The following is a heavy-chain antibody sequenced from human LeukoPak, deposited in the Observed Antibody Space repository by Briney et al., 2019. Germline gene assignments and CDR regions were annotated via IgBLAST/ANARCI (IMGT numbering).Heavy chain of an antibody. Sequence: GGSLRLSCAASGFTFSSYAMSWVRQAPGKGLEWVSYISSSGSTIYYADSVKGRFTISRDNAKNALYVQMNSPRAEDTAVYYCARDRIVTYYYYGMDVWGQGTTVTVSS. CDR1: GFTFSSYA. D-gene: IGHD1-26*01. CDR2: ISSSGSTI. CDR3: ARDRIVTYYYYGMDV. J-gene: IGHJ6*02. V-gene: IGHV3-48*03.